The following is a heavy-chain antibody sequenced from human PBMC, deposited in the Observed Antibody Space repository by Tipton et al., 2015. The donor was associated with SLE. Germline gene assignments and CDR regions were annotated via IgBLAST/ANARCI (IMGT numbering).Heavy chain of an antibody. Sequence: SLRLSCAASGFTFSSYAMSWVRQATGKGLEWVSAIGTAGDTYYPGSVKGRFTISRENAKNSLYLQMNSLRAGDTAVYYCAREWGSAAAGNYYGMDVWGQGTTVTVSS. D-gene: IGHD6-13*01. CDR1: GFTFSSYA. J-gene: IGHJ6*02. V-gene: IGHV3-13*04. CDR2: IGTAGDT. CDR3: AREWGSAAAGNYYGMDV.